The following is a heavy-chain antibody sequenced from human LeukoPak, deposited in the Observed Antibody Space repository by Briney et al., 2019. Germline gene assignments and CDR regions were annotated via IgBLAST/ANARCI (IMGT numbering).Heavy chain of an antibody. CDR2: IIPIFGTA. Sequence: GASVKVSCKASGYTFTSYYMHWVRQAPGQGLEWMGGIIPIFGTANYAQKFQGRVTITADESTSTAYMELSSLRSEDTAVYYCASDGIVGATYAFDIWGQGTMVTVSS. CDR3: ASDGIVGATYAFDI. D-gene: IGHD1-26*01. V-gene: IGHV1-69*13. CDR1: GYTFTSYY. J-gene: IGHJ3*02.